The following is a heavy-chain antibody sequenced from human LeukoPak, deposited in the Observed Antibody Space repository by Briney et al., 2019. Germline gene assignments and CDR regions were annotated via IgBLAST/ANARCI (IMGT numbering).Heavy chain of an antibody. Sequence: ASVKVSCKASGYTLTSYGISWVRQAPGQGLEHMGWISAYTGDTNYVQSLQGRVTMTADTSTSTAYLVLRSLRSDDTAVYYCARVHRLTPIYGLDVWGQGTTVIVSS. D-gene: IGHD1-1*01. V-gene: IGHV1-18*01. CDR1: GYTLTSYG. CDR2: ISAYTGDT. CDR3: ARVHRLTPIYGLDV. J-gene: IGHJ6*02.